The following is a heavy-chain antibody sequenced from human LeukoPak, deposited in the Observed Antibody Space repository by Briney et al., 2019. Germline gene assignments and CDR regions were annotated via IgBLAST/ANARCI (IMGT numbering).Heavy chain of an antibody. CDR2: ISWNSGSI. Sequence: GGSLRLSCAASGFTFSSYWMSWVRQAPGKGLEWVSGISWNSGSIGYADSVKGRFTISRDNAKNSLYLQMNSLRAEDTALYYCAKDTGSGWYGGFDYWGQGTLVTVSS. V-gene: IGHV3-9*01. CDR3: AKDTGSGWYGGFDY. D-gene: IGHD6-19*01. CDR1: GFTFSSYW. J-gene: IGHJ4*02.